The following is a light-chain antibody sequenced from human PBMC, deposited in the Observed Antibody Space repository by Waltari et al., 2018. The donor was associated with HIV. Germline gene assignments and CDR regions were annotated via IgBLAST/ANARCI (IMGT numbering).Light chain of an antibody. CDR2: AAS. CDR1: QGISSN. V-gene: IGKV1-9*01. Sequence: DFQLTQSPSFLSASVGDRVVITCRASQGISSNLAWYQQKPGLAPKLLIYAASSLPSGVPSRFSGGGSGTQFTLTIRNLQPEDFATYYCQHLNRFPPFTFGPGTTVDVK. J-gene: IGKJ3*01. CDR3: QHLNRFPPFT.